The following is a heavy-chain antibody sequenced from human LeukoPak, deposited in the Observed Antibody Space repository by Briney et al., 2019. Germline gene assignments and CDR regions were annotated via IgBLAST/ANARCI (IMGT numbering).Heavy chain of an antibody. J-gene: IGHJ4*02. CDR2: ISAYSGNT. CDR3: ARAGKGLLGLDY. CDR1: GYTFTTYG. Sequence: GASVKVSCKASGYTFTTYGISWVRQAPGQGLEWMGWISAYSGNTNYAQKFQGRVTITRDTSASTAYMELSSLRSEDTAVYYCARAGKGLLGLDYWGQGTLVTVSS. D-gene: IGHD2-2*01. V-gene: IGHV1-18*01.